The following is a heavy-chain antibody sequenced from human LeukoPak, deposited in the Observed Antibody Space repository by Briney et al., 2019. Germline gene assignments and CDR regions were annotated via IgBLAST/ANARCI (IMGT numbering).Heavy chain of an antibody. J-gene: IGHJ4*02. CDR3: AKGSGYDTDFDY. D-gene: IGHD5-12*01. CDR1: GFTFSSYV. V-gene: IGHV3-23*01. CDR2: ISGSGDNT. Sequence: GGSLRLSCAASGFTFSSYVMSWVRQAPGKGLEWVSGISGSGDNTYYADSVKGRFTISRDNSKNTLYLQMNSLRAEDTAVYYCAKGSGYDTDFDYWGQGTLVSVSS.